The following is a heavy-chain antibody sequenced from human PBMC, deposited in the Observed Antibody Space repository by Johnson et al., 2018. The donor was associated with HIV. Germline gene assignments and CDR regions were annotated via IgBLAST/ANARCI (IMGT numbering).Heavy chain of an antibody. CDR2: INWNGGRT. Sequence: EQLVESGGGVVRPGGSLRLSCAASGFTFDDFGMGWVRQAPGKGLEWVSGINWNGGRTGYADSVKGRFTISRDNAKNSLYLQMNSLRGEDTALYYCARAGGAVRVNGFDIWGQGTMVTVSS. V-gene: IGHV3-20*04. D-gene: IGHD6-19*01. J-gene: IGHJ3*02. CDR1: GFTFDDFG. CDR3: ARAGGAVRVNGFDI.